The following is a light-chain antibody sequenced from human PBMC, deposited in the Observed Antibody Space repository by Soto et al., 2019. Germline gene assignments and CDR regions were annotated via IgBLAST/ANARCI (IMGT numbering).Light chain of an antibody. CDR2: AAS. J-gene: IGKJ4*01. CDR1: QSIDTY. CDR3: QESYSTPLT. V-gene: IGKV1-39*01. Sequence: IQVTQSPSSLSASVGDRVTIPCRASQSIDTYLNWYQQKPGKAPKLLIYAASSLQSGVPSRFSGSGSGTDFTLTISNLQPEDFATYFCQESYSTPLTFGGGTKVDI.